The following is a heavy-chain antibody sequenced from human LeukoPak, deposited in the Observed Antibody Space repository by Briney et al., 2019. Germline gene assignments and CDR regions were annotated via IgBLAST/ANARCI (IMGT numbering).Heavy chain of an antibody. CDR3: AKRVSGWYYDY. CDR1: GFTFSSYA. CDR2: ISSSGGST. J-gene: IGHJ4*02. Sequence: PGGSLRLSCAASGFTFSSYAMSWVRQAPGKGLEWVSAISSSGGSTYYADSVKGRFTISRDNFKNTLYLQMNSLRAEDTAVYHCAKRVSGWYYDYWGQGTLVTVSS. D-gene: IGHD6-19*01. V-gene: IGHV3-23*01.